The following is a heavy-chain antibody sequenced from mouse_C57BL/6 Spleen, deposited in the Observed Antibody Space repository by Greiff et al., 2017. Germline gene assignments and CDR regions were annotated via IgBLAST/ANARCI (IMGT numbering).Heavy chain of an antibody. Sequence: QVQLQQPGAELVKPGASVKMSCKASGYTFTSYWITWVKQRPGQGLEWIGDIYPGSGSTNYNEKFKSKATLTVDTSSSTAYMQLSSLTSEDSAVYYCARGDYDGGSAMDYWGQGTSVTVSS. CDR1: GYTFTSYW. CDR2: IYPGSGST. CDR3: ARGDYDGGSAMDY. J-gene: IGHJ4*01. V-gene: IGHV1-55*01. D-gene: IGHD2-4*01.